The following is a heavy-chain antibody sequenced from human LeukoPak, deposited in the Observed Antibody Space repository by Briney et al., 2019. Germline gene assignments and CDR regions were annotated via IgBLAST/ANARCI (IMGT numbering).Heavy chain of an antibody. CDR1: GFSLSTSGVG. V-gene: IGHV2-5*02. CDR3: SQLLRDFEY. J-gene: IGHJ4*02. Sequence: KSGPTLVKPTQTLTLTCTFSGFSLSTSGVGVGWIRQPPGKALEWLALIYWDDDKRYSPSLKSRLTMIKDTSKNQLVLRMTNMDPVDTGTYYCSQLLRDFEYWGQGTRVTVSS. CDR2: IYWDDDK.